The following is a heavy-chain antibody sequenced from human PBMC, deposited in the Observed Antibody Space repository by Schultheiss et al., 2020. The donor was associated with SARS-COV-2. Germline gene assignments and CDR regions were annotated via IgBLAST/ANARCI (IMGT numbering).Heavy chain of an antibody. V-gene: IGHV3-64*04. CDR1: GFTFSSYA. D-gene: IGHD3-22*01. CDR2: ISSNGGST. J-gene: IGHJ4*02. CDR3: ARAGYYYDSSGPDFDY. Sequence: GGSLRLSCSASGFTFSSYAMHWVRQAPGKGLEYVSAISSNGGSTYYADSVKGRFTISRDNSKNTLYLQMNSLRAEDTAVYYCARAGYYYDSSGPDFDYWGQGTLVTVSS.